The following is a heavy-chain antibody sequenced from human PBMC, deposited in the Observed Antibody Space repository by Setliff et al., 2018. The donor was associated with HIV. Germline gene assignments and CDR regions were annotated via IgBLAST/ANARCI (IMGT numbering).Heavy chain of an antibody. Sequence: ASVKVSCKASGYTFTAYNMHWVRQAPGQGLEWMGWINPNSGGTKYAQKFQGRVTMTTDTSTSTAYMELRSLRSDDTAVYYCARDKRSFYGDYEGDAFDIWGQGTMVTVSS. V-gene: IGHV1-2*02. CDR1: GYTFTAYN. CDR3: ARDKRSFYGDYEGDAFDI. J-gene: IGHJ3*02. D-gene: IGHD4-17*01. CDR2: INPNSGGT.